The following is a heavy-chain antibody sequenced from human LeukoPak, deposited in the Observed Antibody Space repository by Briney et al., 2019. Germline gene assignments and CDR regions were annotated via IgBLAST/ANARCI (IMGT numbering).Heavy chain of an antibody. CDR3: ASLGEYSSSWYDY. J-gene: IGHJ4*02. D-gene: IGHD6-13*01. V-gene: IGHV4-59*01. CDR2: IYYSGST. CDR1: GGSISSYY. Sequence: SETLSLICTVSGGSISSYYWSWIRQPPGKGLEWIGYIYYSGSTNYNPSLKSRVTISVDTSKNQFSLKLSSVTAADTAVYYCASLGEYSSSWYDYWGQGTPVTVSS.